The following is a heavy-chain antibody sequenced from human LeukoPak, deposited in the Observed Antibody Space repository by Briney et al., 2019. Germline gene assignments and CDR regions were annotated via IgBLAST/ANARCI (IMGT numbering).Heavy chain of an antibody. V-gene: IGHV3-30*18. D-gene: IGHD5-18*01. Sequence: PGGSLRLSCAASGFTFSSYGMHWVRQAPGKGLEWVAVISYDGSNKYYADSVEGRFTISRDNSKNTLYLQMNSLRAEDTAVYYCAKNIRGYSYGYFDYWGQGTLVTVSS. CDR3: AKNIRGYSYGYFDY. CDR1: GFTFSSYG. J-gene: IGHJ4*02. CDR2: ISYDGSNK.